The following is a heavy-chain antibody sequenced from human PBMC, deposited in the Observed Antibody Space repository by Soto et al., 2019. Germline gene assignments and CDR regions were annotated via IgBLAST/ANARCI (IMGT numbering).Heavy chain of an antibody. CDR3: ARASSGPDY. Sequence: SCKASGYTFNTYGITWVRQAPGQGLEWMGWVSAYNGDTHHAQNLQGRVTMTTDTSTSTAYMDLRSLRSDDTAVYYCARASSGPDYWGQGTLVTVSS. CDR1: GYTFNTYG. V-gene: IGHV1-18*01. D-gene: IGHD6-19*01. CDR2: VSAYNGDT. J-gene: IGHJ4*02.